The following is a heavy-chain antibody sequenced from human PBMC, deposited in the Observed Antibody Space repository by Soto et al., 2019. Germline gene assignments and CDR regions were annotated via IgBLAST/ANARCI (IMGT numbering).Heavy chain of an antibody. CDR1: GYIFTNYG. CDR3: ARGDCSNGVCYVNYYYGMDV. J-gene: IGHJ6*02. Sequence: QVQLVQSGAEVKKPGASVKVSCRASGYIFTNYGVGWVRQAPGQGLEWMGWISPYNGNTNYAQNLQGRVTLTTDTSTSTSFMEWRSLRSDDTAVYYCARGDCSNGVCYVNYYYGMDVWGQGTTVTVSS. D-gene: IGHD2-8*01. V-gene: IGHV1-18*01. CDR2: ISPYNGNT.